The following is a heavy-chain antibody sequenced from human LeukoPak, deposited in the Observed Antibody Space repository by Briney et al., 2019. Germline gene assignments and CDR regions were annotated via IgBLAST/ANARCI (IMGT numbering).Heavy chain of an antibody. CDR1: GFTFSSYS. CDR3: AGDKSPLGGRELFFDP. J-gene: IGHJ5*02. CDR2: ISSSSSYI. D-gene: IGHD3-10*01. Sequence: GGSLRLSCAASGFTFSSYSMNWVRQAPGKGLEWVSSISSSSSYIYYADSVKGRFTISRDNAKNSLYLQMNSLRAEDTAVYYCAGDKSPLGGRELFFDPWGQGTLVTVSS. V-gene: IGHV3-21*01.